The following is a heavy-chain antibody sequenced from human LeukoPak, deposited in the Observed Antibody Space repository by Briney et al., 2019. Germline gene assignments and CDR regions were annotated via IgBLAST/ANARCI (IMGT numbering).Heavy chain of an antibody. V-gene: IGHV3-21*01. Sequence: GWSLRLSCAASGFTFSSYSMNWVRQAPGKGLEWVSSISSSSSYIYYADSVKGRFTISRDNAKNSLYLQMNSLRAEDTAVYYCAREDKQYQINYWGQGTLVTVSS. D-gene: IGHD2-2*01. CDR3: AREDKQYQINY. J-gene: IGHJ4*02. CDR1: GFTFSSYS. CDR2: ISSSSSYI.